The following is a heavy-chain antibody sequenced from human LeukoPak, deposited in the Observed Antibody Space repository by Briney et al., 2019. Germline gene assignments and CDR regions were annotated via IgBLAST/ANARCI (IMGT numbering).Heavy chain of an antibody. CDR3: AKGRVTVGATHPFDY. CDR1: GFTFSSYA. J-gene: IGHJ4*02. Sequence: PGGSLRLSCAASGFTFSSYAMTWVRQAPGKGLAWVSTISGSAGSTYYADSVMGRFTISRDNSKNTLYLQMNSLRAEDTAVYYCAKGRVTVGATHPFDYWGQGTLVTVSS. CDR2: ISGSAGST. V-gene: IGHV3-23*01. D-gene: IGHD1-26*01.